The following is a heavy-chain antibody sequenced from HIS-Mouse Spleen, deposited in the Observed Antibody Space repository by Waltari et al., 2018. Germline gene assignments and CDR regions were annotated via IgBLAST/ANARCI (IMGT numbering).Heavy chain of an antibody. CDR3: ARDPGYSSSSNAFDI. D-gene: IGHD6-6*01. CDR1: GYSISSGYY. Sequence: QVQLQESGPGLVKPSETLSLTCTVSGYSISSGYYWGWIRQPPGKGLEWIGSIYHSGRTYYNPSLKSRVTISVDTSKTQFSLKLSSVTAADTAVYYCARDPGYSSSSNAFDIWGQGTMVTVSS. CDR2: IYHSGRT. J-gene: IGHJ3*02. V-gene: IGHV4-38-2*02.